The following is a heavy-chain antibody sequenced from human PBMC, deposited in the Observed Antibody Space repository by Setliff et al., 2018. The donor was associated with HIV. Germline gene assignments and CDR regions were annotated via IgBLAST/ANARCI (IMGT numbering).Heavy chain of an antibody. Sequence: TLSLTCTVSGASISSYYWSWIRQPPGKGLEWIGYIYYSGSTNYNPSLKSRVTISVDRSKNQFSLNLSSVTAADTALYYCASLFHDTSAPWLYYFDYWGQGTLVTVSS. CDR3: ASLFHDTSAPWLYYFDY. CDR1: GASISSYY. CDR2: IYYSGST. J-gene: IGHJ4*02. D-gene: IGHD3-22*01. V-gene: IGHV4-59*08.